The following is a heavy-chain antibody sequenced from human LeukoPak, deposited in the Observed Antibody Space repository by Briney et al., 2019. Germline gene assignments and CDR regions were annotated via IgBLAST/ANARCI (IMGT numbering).Heavy chain of an antibody. V-gene: IGHV4-59*01. CDR3: ARVLDSYDFWFPVEPNWFDP. Sequence: SETLSLTFTVSGGSISSYYWSWIRQPPGKGLEWIGYIYYSGSTNYNPSLKSRVTISVDTSKNQFSLKLSSVTAADTAVYYCARVLDSYDFWFPVEPNWFDPWGQGTLVTVSS. J-gene: IGHJ5*02. CDR1: GGSISSYY. D-gene: IGHD3-3*01. CDR2: IYYSGST.